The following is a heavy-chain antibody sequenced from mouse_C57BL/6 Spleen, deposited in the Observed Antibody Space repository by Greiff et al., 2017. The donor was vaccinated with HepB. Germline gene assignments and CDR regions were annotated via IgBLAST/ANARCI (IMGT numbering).Heavy chain of an antibody. CDR2: INPSSGYT. J-gene: IGHJ3*01. CDR3: ARDYDLAY. D-gene: IGHD1-1*01. Sequence: VQLQQSGADLARPGASVKMSCKASGYTFTSYTMHWVKHLPVPGLDWIGYINPSSGYTKYNQKFKDKATLTADKSSSTAYIQLRSLTSEDSAVYCWARDYDLAYWGRGARVTDSA. V-gene: IGHV1-4*01. CDR1: GYTFTSYT.